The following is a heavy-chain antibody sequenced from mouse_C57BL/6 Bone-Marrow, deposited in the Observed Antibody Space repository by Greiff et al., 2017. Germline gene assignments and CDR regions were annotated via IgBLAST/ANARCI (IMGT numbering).Heavy chain of an antibody. V-gene: IGHV1-53*01. D-gene: IGHD2-4*01. Sequence: QVQLQQPGTELVKPGASVKLSCKASGYTFTSYWMHWVKQRPGQGLEWIGNINPCNGGTNYNEKFKSKATLTVDKSSSTAYMQLSSLTSEDSAVYNGARRDYDYDGFAYWGQGTLVTVTA. CDR2: INPCNGGT. J-gene: IGHJ3*01. CDR1: GYTFTSYW. CDR3: ARRDYDYDGFAY.